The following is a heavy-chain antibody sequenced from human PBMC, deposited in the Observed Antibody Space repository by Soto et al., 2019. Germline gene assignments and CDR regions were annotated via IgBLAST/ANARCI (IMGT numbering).Heavy chain of an antibody. CDR1: GYSFTSYW. Sequence: PGESLKISCKGSGYSFTSYWISWVRQMPGKGLEWMGRIDPSDSYTNYSPSFQGHVTISADKSISTAYLQWSSLKASDTAMYYCASIVDLPDDFDTWGQGTMVTVSS. CDR3: ASIVDLPDDFDT. D-gene: IGHD3-22*01. CDR2: IDPSDSYT. V-gene: IGHV5-10-1*01. J-gene: IGHJ3*02.